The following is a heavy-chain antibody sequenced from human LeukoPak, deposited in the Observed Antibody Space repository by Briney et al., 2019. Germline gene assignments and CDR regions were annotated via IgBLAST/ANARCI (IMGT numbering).Heavy chain of an antibody. CDR1: GFTFSSYG. CDR3: ARDIVVVPAATYYMDV. CDR2: IRYDGSNK. Sequence: GGSLRLSCAASGFTFSSYGMYWVRQAPGKGLEWVAFIRYDGSNKYYADSVKGRFTISRDNSKNTLYLQMNSLRAEDTAVYYCARDIVVVPAATYYMDVWGKGTTVTVSS. J-gene: IGHJ6*03. V-gene: IGHV3-30*02. D-gene: IGHD2-2*01.